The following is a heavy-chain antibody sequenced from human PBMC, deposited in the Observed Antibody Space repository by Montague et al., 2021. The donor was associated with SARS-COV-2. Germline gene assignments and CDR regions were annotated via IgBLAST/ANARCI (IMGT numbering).Heavy chain of an antibody. V-gene: IGHV3-49*04. CDR1: GFTFGGDA. D-gene: IGHD5-18*01. Sequence: SLRLSCAASGFTFGGDATTWVRQAPGKGLEWPGFIRDTPYGGAAEYAASVRGRFTFSRDNSKSIAYLQMDSLKTEDTAVYYCGRLLVNTAAVIHYYYGVDVWGRGTTVIVSS. J-gene: IGHJ6*02. CDR3: GRLLVNTAAVIHYYYGVDV. CDR2: IRDTPYGGAA.